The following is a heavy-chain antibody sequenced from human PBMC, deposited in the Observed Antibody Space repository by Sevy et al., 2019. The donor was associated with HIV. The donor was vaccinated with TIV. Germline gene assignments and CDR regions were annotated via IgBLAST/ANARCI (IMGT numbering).Heavy chain of an antibody. CDR3: ARNPGYCSGGTCYWYFDL. V-gene: IGHV3-23*01. CDR2: ISGSGGST. Sequence: GGSLRLSCAASGFTFSNYAMSWVRQAPGKGLEWVSGISGSGGSTYYAGSVKGRFTISRENSKKTRYLQMSSLRAEDTAVYYCARNPGYCSGGTCYWYFDLWGRGTLVTVSS. J-gene: IGHJ2*01. D-gene: IGHD2-15*01. CDR1: GFTFSNYA.